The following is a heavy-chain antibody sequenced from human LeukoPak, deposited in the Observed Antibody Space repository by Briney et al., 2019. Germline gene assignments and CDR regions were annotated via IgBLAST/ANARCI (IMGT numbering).Heavy chain of an antibody. CDR1: GFTLSSYA. Sequence: PGGSLRLSCAASGFTLSSYAMSWVRQAPGKGLEWVSAISGSGGSTYYADSVKGRFTISRDNSKNTLYLQMNSLRAEDTAVYYCAKVGDSSGYAVSMGDFDYWGQGTLVTVSS. CDR2: ISGSGGST. D-gene: IGHD3-22*01. J-gene: IGHJ4*02. V-gene: IGHV3-23*01. CDR3: AKVGDSSGYAVSMGDFDY.